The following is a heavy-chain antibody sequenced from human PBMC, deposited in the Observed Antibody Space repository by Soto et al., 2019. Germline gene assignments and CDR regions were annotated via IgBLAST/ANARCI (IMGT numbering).Heavy chain of an antibody. V-gene: IGHV6-1*01. CDR2: TYYRSKWYS. CDR3: ARYSNSGWFFDY. J-gene: IGHJ4*02. CDR1: GDSVSSTSAA. D-gene: IGHD6-19*01. Sequence: PSQTLSLTCAISGDSVSSTSAAWNWIRQSPSRGLEWLGRTYYRSKWYSDYGVSVRGRITINPDTSKNQFSLQLNSVTPEYTAVYYCARYSNSGWFFDYWGQGTLVTVSS.